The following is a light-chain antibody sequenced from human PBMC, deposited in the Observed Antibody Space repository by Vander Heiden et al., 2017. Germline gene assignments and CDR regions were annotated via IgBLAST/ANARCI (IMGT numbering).Light chain of an antibody. J-gene: IGKJ2*01. CDR2: AAS. CDR1: QDISTY. CDR3: QQVNTYTYT. Sequence: DIQLTQTPSFLSASVGDRVTITCRASQDISTYLAWYQQKPGKAPKLLFYAASTVQSGVPSRFSGSGSGTEFTLTISSLQPEDFATYYCQQVNTYTYTFGQGTKLEI. V-gene: IGKV1-9*01.